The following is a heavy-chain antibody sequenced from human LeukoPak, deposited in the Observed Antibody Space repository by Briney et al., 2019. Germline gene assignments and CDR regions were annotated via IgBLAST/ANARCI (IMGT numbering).Heavy chain of an antibody. J-gene: IGHJ3*02. CDR3: VRGGGSAYKYNAFDI. Sequence: GGSLRLSCAASGFTFSNYGLHWVRQAPGKGLEWVALISYDGRSNKYYADSVKGRFTISRDNTKNSLYLQMNSLRAEDTAVYYCVRGGGSAYKYNAFDIWGQGTMVTGSS. CDR2: ISYDGRSNK. V-gene: IGHV3-30*03. CDR1: GFTFSNYG. D-gene: IGHD2-15*01.